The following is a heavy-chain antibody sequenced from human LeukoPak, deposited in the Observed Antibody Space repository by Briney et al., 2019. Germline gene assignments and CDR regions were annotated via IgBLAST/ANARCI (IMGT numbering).Heavy chain of an antibody. CDR2: ISYDGSNK. CDR1: GFTFSSYA. V-gene: IGHV3-30*01. CDR3: ARDYSEWYQLLVLGWWFDP. Sequence: PGRSLRLSCAASGFTFSSYAMHWVCQAPGKGLEWVAVISYDGSNKYYADSVKGRFTISRDNSKNTLYLQMNSLRAEDTAVYYCARDYSEWYQLLVLGWWFDPWGQGTLVTVSS. D-gene: IGHD2-2*01. J-gene: IGHJ5*02.